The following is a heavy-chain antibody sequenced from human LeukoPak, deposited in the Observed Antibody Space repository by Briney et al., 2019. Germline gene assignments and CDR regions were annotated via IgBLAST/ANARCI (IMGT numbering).Heavy chain of an antibody. J-gene: IGHJ5*02. CDR2: LYYSGST. V-gene: IGHV4-39*07. Sequence: SVTLSLTCTVSGGSIRSSRYYWGWIRQPPGKGLEWIGSLYYSGSTYYNPSLKSRVTISVDTSKNQFSLKLSSVTAADTAVYYCARGDSYDFQFDPWGQGTLVTVSS. CDR1: GGSIRSSRYY. D-gene: IGHD3-22*01. CDR3: ARGDSYDFQFDP.